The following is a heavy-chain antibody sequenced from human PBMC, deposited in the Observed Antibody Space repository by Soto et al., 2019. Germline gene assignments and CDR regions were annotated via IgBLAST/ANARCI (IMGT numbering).Heavy chain of an antibody. D-gene: IGHD2-15*01. Sequence: QVQLVQSGAEVKKPGASVKVSCKGSGYTFTNYGISWVRQAPGQGLKWMGWISAYNGNTKYAQNLQGRVTMTTDTSTTTAYMELRSLTSDDTAVYFCARDGGYCSGGSCYTFDPWGQGTLVTVSS. CDR3: ARDGGYCSGGSCYTFDP. CDR2: ISAYNGNT. V-gene: IGHV1-18*04. CDR1: GYTFTNYG. J-gene: IGHJ5*02.